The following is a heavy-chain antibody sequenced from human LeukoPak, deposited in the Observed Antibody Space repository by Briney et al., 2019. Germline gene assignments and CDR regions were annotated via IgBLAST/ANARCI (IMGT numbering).Heavy chain of an antibody. CDR3: ARVPVTTVTTLDWYMDV. V-gene: IGHV4-59*01. Sequence: SETLSLTCTVSGGSISSYYWSWIRQPPGKGLEWIGYIYYSGSTNYNPSLKSRVTISVDTSKNQFSLKLSSVTAAGTAVYYCARVPVTTVTTLDWYMDVWGKGTTVTVSS. CDR2: IYYSGST. J-gene: IGHJ6*03. D-gene: IGHD4-17*01. CDR1: GGSISSYY.